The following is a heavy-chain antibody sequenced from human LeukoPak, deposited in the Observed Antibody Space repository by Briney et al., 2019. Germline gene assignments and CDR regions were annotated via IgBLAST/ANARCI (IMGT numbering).Heavy chain of an antibody. CDR1: GGSVSNYY. Sequence: SGTLSLTCSVSGGSVSNYYWSWIRQPPGKGLEWIGYVFNTGSTNYNPSLKSRVTIFQDTSKNQFSLRLYSVTVADTAVYYCARHFAYRTWSYFASWGKGSLATFS. V-gene: IGHV4-59*08. CDR3: ARHFAYRTWSYFAS. D-gene: IGHD1-26*01. J-gene: IGHJ4*02. CDR2: VFNTGST.